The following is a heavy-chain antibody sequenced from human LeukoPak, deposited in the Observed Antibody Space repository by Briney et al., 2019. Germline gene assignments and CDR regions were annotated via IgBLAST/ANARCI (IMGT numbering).Heavy chain of an antibody. J-gene: IGHJ3*02. Sequence: PGGSLRLSCAASGFNVGNNFMTWVRQAPGKGLDWVSVIYTGGNTYYADSVKGRFTIFRDNSKNTLYLQMNSLRGEDTAVYYCARVAVDSSGYSNGFDIWGQGTKVTVSS. CDR1: GFNVGNNF. CDR3: ARVAVDSSGYSNGFDI. V-gene: IGHV3-66*01. D-gene: IGHD3-22*01. CDR2: IYTGGNT.